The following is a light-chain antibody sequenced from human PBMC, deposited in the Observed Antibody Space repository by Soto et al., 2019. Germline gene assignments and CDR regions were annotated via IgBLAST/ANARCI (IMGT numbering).Light chain of an antibody. CDR2: KAS. Sequence: DIPMTQSPSTLSASVGDRVTITCRASQSISSWLAWYQQKPGQAPKLLIYKASTLQSGFPSRFSGSGSGTEFTLAISSLLPDYSATYYCQQYNDNWRFGQGTDVDI. V-gene: IGKV1-5*03. CDR1: QSISSW. CDR3: QQYNDNWR. J-gene: IGKJ1*01.